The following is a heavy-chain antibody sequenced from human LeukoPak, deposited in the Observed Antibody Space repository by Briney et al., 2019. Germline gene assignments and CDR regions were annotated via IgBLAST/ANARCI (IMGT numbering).Heavy chain of an antibody. CDR2: ISGSGNGGSI. Sequence: GGSLRLSCSASGFVFSIYTMYWVRQAPGKGPEYVSTISGSGNGGSIYYADSVKGRFTISRDDSKSIVYLQMNGLRSEDTAVYYCVKDFGRVRGTPDSWGQGTLFTVSS. V-gene: IGHV3-64D*06. CDR3: VKDFGRVRGTPDS. J-gene: IGHJ4*02. D-gene: IGHD2/OR15-2a*01. CDR1: GFVFSIYT.